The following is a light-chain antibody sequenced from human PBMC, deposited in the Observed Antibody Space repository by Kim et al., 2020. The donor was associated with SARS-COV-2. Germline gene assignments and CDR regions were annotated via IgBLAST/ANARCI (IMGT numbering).Light chain of an antibody. CDR2: DVN. CDR3: SSYTSSDIWV. Sequence: LTQPASVSGSPGQSIAISCTGTNSDVGGYNYVAWYQQYPGKVPQLMIYDVNKRPSGVSDRFSGSKSGNTASLTISGLQADDEADYYCSSYTSSDIWVFGGGTQLTVL. V-gene: IGLV2-14*01. J-gene: IGLJ3*02. CDR1: NSDVGGYNY.